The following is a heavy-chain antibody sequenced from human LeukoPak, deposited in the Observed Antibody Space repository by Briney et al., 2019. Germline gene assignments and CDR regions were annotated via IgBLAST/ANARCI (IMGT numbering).Heavy chain of an antibody. CDR1: GYSFTSYW. CDR2: IYPGDSDT. J-gene: IGHJ5*02. V-gene: IGHV5-51*01. Sequence: GESLKISCKGPGYSFTSYWIGWVRQMPGKGLEWMGIIYPGDSDTRYSPSFQGQVTISADKSISTAYLQWSSLKASDTAMYYCARHRPLWFGESPLDPWGQGTLVTVSS. CDR3: ARHRPLWFGESPLDP. D-gene: IGHD3-10*01.